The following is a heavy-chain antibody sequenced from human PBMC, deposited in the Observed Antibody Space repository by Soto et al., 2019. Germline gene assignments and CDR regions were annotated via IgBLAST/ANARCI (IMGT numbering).Heavy chain of an antibody. D-gene: IGHD6-13*01. V-gene: IGHV1-3*01. CDR3: VRRHVSATGIDWFDH. J-gene: IGHJ5*02. CDR1: VYSFTSYG. Sequence: XSVKVSCKASVYSFTSYGIHWVRQAPGQRLEWMGWINAANGDTKYSPKFQGRVTITRDTSASTAYMELSSLRSEDTAVYYCVRRHVSATGIDWFDHWGQGTLVTVSS. CDR2: INAANGDT.